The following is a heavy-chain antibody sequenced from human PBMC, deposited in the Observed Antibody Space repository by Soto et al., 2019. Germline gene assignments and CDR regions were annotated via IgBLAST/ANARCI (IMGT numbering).Heavy chain of an antibody. D-gene: IGHD3-10*01. CDR2: IYYSGST. CDR3: ARRQRVRGAIIWFDP. V-gene: IGHV4-39*01. J-gene: IGHJ5*02. CDR1: GGSISSSSYY. Sequence: QLQLQESGPGLVKPSETLSLTCTVSGGSISSSSYYWGWIRQPPGKGLEWIGSIYYSGSTYYNPSLKSRVTISVDTSKNQFSLKLSSVTAADTAVYYCARRQRVRGAIIWFDPWGQGTLVTVSS.